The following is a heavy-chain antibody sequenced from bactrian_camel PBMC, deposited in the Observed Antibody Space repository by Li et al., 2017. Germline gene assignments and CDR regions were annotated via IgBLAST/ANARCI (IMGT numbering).Heavy chain of an antibody. Sequence: HVQLVESGGGSVQAGGSLRLSCVAAGHHISGNCMGWFRQAPGKEREKVATIAVGGTTTYADSVKGRFTISKPTAKTSLFLQMNSLKPEDTGMYYCAADLGYGLSCDAFAYWGQGTQVTVS. CDR3: AADLGYGLSCDAFAY. D-gene: IGHD1*01. CDR2: IAVGGTT. CDR1: GHHISGNC. J-gene: IGHJ4*01. V-gene: IGHV3S53*01.